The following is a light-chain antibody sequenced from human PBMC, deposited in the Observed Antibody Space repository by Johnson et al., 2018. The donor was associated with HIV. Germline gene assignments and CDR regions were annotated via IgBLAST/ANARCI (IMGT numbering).Light chain of an antibody. CDR2: ENN. J-gene: IGLJ1*01. V-gene: IGLV1-51*02. CDR3: GTWDSSLSAYV. Sequence: QSVLTQSPSVSAAPGQKVTISCSGSSSNIGNNYVSWYQQLPGTAPKLLIYENNKRPSGIPDRFSGSKSDTSATLGITGLQTGDEADYNCGTWDSSLSAYVFGTGTKVTVL. CDR1: SSNIGNNY.